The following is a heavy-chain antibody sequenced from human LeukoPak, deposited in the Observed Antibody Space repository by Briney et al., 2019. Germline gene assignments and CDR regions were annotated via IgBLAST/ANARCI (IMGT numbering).Heavy chain of an antibody. D-gene: IGHD3-10*01. CDR1: GFTFSSYA. CDR2: ISSSSSYI. CDR3: ARDLEAVGSGSYIGDAFDI. V-gene: IGHV3-21*01. J-gene: IGHJ3*02. Sequence: GGSLRLSCAASGFTFSSYAMSWVRQAPGKGLEWVSSISSSSSYIYYADSVKGRFTISRDNAKNSLYLQMNSLRAEDTAVYYCARDLEAVGSGSYIGDAFDIWGQGTMVTVSS.